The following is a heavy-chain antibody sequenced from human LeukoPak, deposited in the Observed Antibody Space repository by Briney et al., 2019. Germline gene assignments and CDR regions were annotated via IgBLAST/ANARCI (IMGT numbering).Heavy chain of an antibody. CDR1: GGTFSSYA. V-gene: IGHV1-69*13. CDR2: IIPIFGTA. J-gene: IGHJ4*02. D-gene: IGHD3-9*01. Sequence: ASVKVSCKASGGTFSSYAISWVRQAPGQGLEWMGGIIPIFGTANYAQKFQGRVTITADESTSTAYMELSSLRSEDTAVYYCARGALNNNFDWLLGIHAPLDYFDYWGQGTLVTVSS. CDR3: ARGALNNNFDWLLGIHAPLDYFDY.